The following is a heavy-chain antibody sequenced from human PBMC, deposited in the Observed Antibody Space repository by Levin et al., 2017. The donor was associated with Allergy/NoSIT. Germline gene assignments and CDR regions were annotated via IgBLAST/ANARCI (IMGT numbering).Heavy chain of an antibody. CDR2: ISGSGGST. Sequence: QAGGSLRLSCAASGFTFSSYGMNWVRQAPGKGLEWVSAISGSGGSTYYADSVKGRFTISRDNSKNTLYLQMNSLRAEDSAVYYCAKDFGDYVKYNGDYVKYFDYWGQGTLVTVSS. J-gene: IGHJ4*02. CDR3: AKDFGDYVKYNGDYVKYFDY. D-gene: IGHD4-17*01. CDR1: GFTFSSYG. V-gene: IGHV3-23*01.